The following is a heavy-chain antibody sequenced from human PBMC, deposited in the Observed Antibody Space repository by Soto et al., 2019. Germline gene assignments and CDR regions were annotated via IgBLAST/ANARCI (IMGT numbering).Heavy chain of an antibody. CDR1: GGSISTSNW. V-gene: IGHV4-4*02. Sequence: QVQLQESGPGLVKPSGTLSLTCAVSGGSISTSNWWSWVRQPPGKGLEWIGEVYHSGSTNYNPSFRRRVTMSVDKSKNPFSLKLNSVTAADTALYYCARPSTSGTRFDYWGQGSLVTVSS. D-gene: IGHD1-1*01. CDR3: ARPSTSGTRFDY. J-gene: IGHJ4*02. CDR2: VYHSGST.